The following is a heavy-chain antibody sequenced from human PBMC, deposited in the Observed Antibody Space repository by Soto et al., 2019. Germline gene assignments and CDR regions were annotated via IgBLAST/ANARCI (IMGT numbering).Heavy chain of an antibody. D-gene: IGHD3-9*01. CDR2: VRNRANNYAT. CDR3: TRRDIDSSKGWFDP. V-gene: IGHV3-73*02. CDR1: GFTFSGSA. J-gene: IGHJ5*02. Sequence: EVQLVESGGGLVQPGGSLKLSCAASGFTFSGSAMHWVRQASGQGLEWLGRVRNRANNYATAYAASVKGRFTISRDDSKNTTYLKMNSLKTEDTAVYYCTRRDIDSSKGWFDPWGQGTLVTVSS.